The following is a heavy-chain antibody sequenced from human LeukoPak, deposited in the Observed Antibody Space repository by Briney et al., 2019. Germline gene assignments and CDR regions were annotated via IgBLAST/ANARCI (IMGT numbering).Heavy chain of an antibody. J-gene: IGHJ4*02. CDR3: ARTTVTDDY. V-gene: IGHV4-34*01. Sequence: SETLSLTCAVYGGSFSGYYWSWIRQPPGKGLEWIGEINHSGSTSYNPSLKSRVTISVDTSKNQFSLKLSSVTAADTAVYYCARTTVTDDYWGQGTLVTVSS. CDR2: INHSGST. D-gene: IGHD4-11*01. CDR1: GGSFSGYY.